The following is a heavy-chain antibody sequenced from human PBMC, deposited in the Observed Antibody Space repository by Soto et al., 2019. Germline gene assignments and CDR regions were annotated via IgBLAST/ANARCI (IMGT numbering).Heavy chain of an antibody. J-gene: IGHJ5*02. Sequence: SETLSLTCAVYGGSFSGYYWSWIRQPPGKGLEWIGEINHSGSTNYNPSLKSRVTISVDTSKNQFSLKLSSVTAADTAVYYCARAYYYGSGIKYNWFDPWGQGTLVTVSS. V-gene: IGHV4-34*01. CDR2: INHSGST. CDR1: GGSFSGYY. D-gene: IGHD3-10*01. CDR3: ARAYYYGSGIKYNWFDP.